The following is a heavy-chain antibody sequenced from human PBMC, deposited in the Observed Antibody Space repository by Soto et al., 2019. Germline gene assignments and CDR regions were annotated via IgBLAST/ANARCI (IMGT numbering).Heavy chain of an antibody. J-gene: IGHJ6*02. V-gene: IGHV4-59*08. CDR1: SGPSSSHN. Sequence: QVQLQQSGPGLVKPSETLSLTCSVSSGPSSSHNWGWIRQHPGRGLEWIGYVYSTGGTSYNPSLKSRVTISADTSTNHISLTLTSVTAADTAVYYCVRQGIGNLHGLVDVWGQGTTVRVSS. CDR3: VRQGIGNLHGLVDV. D-gene: IGHD1-1*01. CDR2: VYSTGGT.